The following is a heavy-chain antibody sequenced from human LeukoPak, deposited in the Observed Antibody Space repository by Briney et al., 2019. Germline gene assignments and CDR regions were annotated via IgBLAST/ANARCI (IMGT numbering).Heavy chain of an antibody. V-gene: IGHV1-58*01. D-gene: IGHD2-15*01. J-gene: IGHJ6*02. CDR3: AAGYCSGGSCYPYYYYGMDV. Sequence: VASVKVSCKASGFTFTSSAVQWVRQARGQRLEWIGWIVVGSGNTNYAQKFQERVTITRDMSTSTAYMELSSLRSEDTAVYYCAAGYCSGGSCYPYYYYGMDVWGQGTTVTVSS. CDR1: GFTFTSSA. CDR2: IVVGSGNT.